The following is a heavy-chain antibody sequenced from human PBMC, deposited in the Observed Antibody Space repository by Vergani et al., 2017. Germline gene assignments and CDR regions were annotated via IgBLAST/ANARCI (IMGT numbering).Heavy chain of an antibody. Sequence: EVQLLESGGDLVQPGGSLRLSCAASGFTFIMHAMSWVRQAPGKGLEWVSTLSASDRRTNYADSVKGRFTISRDNSKNTLFLHMNSLRPEDTAVYYCAKVGRSEVAGTFGAFDIWGQGTMVTVSS. CDR2: LSASDRRT. D-gene: IGHD6-19*01. J-gene: IGHJ3*02. CDR3: AKVGRSEVAGTFGAFDI. V-gene: IGHV3-23*01. CDR1: GFTFIMHA.